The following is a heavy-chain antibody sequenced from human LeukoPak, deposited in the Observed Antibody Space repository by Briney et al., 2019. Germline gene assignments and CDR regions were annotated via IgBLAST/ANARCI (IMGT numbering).Heavy chain of an antibody. Sequence: SETLSLTCTVSGGSISSYYWSWIRQPPGKGLEWIGYIHYSGSTNYNPSLKSRVTISVDTSKNQFSLKLSSVTAADTAVYYCARGHYYYMDVWGKGTTVTVSS. J-gene: IGHJ6*03. CDR3: ARGHYYYMDV. CDR1: GGSISSYY. CDR2: IHYSGST. V-gene: IGHV4-59*01.